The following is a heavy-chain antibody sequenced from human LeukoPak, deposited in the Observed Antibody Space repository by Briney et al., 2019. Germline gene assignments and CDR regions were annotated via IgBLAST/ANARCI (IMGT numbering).Heavy chain of an antibody. D-gene: IGHD6-19*01. Sequence: GGSLTLSCAPSGFTFDHYAMHWVRQPPGKGLEWLSGITWNGGSTGHADSVKGRFTISRDNAKNSLYLKINTLRAEHTAVYYCARDPGDIVVGGTFDCWGQGRLVSVCS. CDR2: ITWNGGST. CDR3: ARDPGDIVVGGTFDC. V-gene: IGHV3-20*04. CDR1: GFTFDHYA. J-gene: IGHJ4*02.